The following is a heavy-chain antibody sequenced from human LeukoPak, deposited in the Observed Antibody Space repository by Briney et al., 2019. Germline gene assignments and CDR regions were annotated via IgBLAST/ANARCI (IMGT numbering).Heavy chain of an antibody. V-gene: IGHV3-7*01. CDR3: AAWTDRGYSY. CDR2: INPDGDGM. J-gene: IGHJ4*02. Sequence: SGGSLRLSCTASRFTFSRSWMNWIRQAPGKGLEWVANINPDGDGMRFVDSVKGRFTMSRDNAQSSLHLQMNSLRVEDTAFYYCAAWTDRGYSYWGQGVLVTVSS. D-gene: IGHD5-12*01. CDR1: RFTFSRSW.